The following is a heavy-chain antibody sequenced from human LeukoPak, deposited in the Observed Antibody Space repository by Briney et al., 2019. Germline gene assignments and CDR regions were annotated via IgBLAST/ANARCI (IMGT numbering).Heavy chain of an antibody. CDR2: ISWNSGSI. CDR1: GFTFDDYA. Sequence: GRSLRLSCAASGFTFDDYAMHWVRQAPGEGLEWVSGISWNSGSIGYADSVKGRFTISRDNAKNYLYLQMNSLRAEDTAIYYCAKDQGEAVVPRRFDYWGQGTLVTVSS. J-gene: IGHJ4*02. D-gene: IGHD2-2*01. CDR3: AKDQGEAVVPRRFDY. V-gene: IGHV3-9*01.